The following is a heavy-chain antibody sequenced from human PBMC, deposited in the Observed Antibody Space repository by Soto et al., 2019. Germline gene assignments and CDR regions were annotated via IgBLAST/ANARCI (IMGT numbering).Heavy chain of an antibody. CDR2: IYYSGNT. Sequence: QVQLQESGPGLVKPSQTLSLTCIVSGGSISSNDFYWSWIRQHPGKGLEWIGYIYYSGNTYYDAYIKTLFKIFVDTSKNQCAVKESFVTTADTAVYLSARLTVSWQNCFGPWGQGDLI. V-gene: IGHV4-31*01. CDR3: ARLTVSWQNCFGP. J-gene: IGHJ5*02. D-gene: IGHD6-13*01. CDR1: GGSISSNDFY.